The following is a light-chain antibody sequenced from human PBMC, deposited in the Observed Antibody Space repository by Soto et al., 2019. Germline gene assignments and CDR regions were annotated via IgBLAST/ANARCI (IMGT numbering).Light chain of an antibody. J-gene: IGLJ2*01. Sequence: QSVLTQPPSVSAAPGQKVTISCSGSSSNVGSNYVSWYQQLPGTAPKLLIYANGKRSSGIPYRFSGSQSGTSATLGITGLQTGDEADYYCGTWDNSLSAVFGGGTKLTVL. CDR3: GTWDNSLSAV. CDR1: SSNVGSNY. V-gene: IGLV1-51*01. CDR2: ANG.